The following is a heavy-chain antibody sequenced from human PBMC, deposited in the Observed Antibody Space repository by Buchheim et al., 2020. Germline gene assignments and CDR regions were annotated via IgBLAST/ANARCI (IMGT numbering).Heavy chain of an antibody. Sequence: QVQLQESGPGLVKPSQTLSLTCTVPGGSISSGGYYWSWIRQHPGKGLEGIGYIYYSGSTYYNPSLKSRVTISVDTSKNQSSLKLSSVTAADTAVYYCARGVGLRDCTNGVCYPYWYFDLWGRGTL. CDR1: GGSISSGGYY. V-gene: IGHV4-31*03. CDR2: IYYSGST. CDR3: ARGVGLRDCTNGVCYPYWYFDL. D-gene: IGHD2-8*01. J-gene: IGHJ2*01.